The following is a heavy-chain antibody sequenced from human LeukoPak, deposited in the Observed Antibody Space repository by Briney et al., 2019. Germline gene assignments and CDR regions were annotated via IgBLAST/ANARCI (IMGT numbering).Heavy chain of an antibody. Sequence: GGSLRPSCEGSGFTFNHYAMSWVRQAPGKGLQWVSTITNSGDRTFYADSVKGRFTVSRDNSKTTVYVQMNNLRVEDTAVYYCAKGGQGIDDWFVPWGQGTLVTVSS. V-gene: IGHV3-23*01. J-gene: IGHJ5*02. CDR2: ITNSGDRT. D-gene: IGHD3-10*01. CDR1: GFTFNHYA. CDR3: AKGGQGIDDWFVP.